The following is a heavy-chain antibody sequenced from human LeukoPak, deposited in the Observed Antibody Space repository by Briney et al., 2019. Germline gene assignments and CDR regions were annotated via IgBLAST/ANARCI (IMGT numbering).Heavy chain of an antibody. J-gene: IGHJ3*02. D-gene: IGHD3-22*01. Sequence: PSQTLSLACTVSGGSISSGSYYWSWIRQPAGKGLEWIGRIYTSGSTNYNPSLKSRVTISVDTSKNQFSLKLSSVTAADTAVYYCARASYYDSSGYQDIWGQGTMVTVSS. CDR3: ARASYYDSSGYQDI. CDR2: IYTSGST. CDR1: GGSISSGSYY. V-gene: IGHV4-61*02.